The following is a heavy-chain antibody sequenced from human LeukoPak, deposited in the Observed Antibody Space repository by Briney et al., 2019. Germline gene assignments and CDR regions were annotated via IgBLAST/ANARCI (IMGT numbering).Heavy chain of an antibody. CDR2: ISGSGSTI. V-gene: IGHV3-48*03. Sequence: PGGSLRLSCAASGFTFSSYEMNWVRLAPEKGLEWVSFISGSGSTIYYADSVKGRFTISRDNAKNSLYLQMNSLRAEDTAVYYCAREREGWVDAFDIWGQGTMVTVSS. J-gene: IGHJ3*02. D-gene: IGHD5-24*01. CDR3: AREREGWVDAFDI. CDR1: GFTFSSYE.